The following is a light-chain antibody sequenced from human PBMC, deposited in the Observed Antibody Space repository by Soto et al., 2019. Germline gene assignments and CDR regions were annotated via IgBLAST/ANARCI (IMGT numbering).Light chain of an antibody. CDR1: QSISRS. Sequence: DIQMTQSPSSLSASVGDRVSITCRASQSISRSLNWYQQSPGKAPKLLVYAASTLQSGVPSRFRGSGSGTEFTLPIDSLQPEDFATYYCQQIYNTPPTIGGGTRVEIK. J-gene: IGKJ4*01. CDR3: QQIYNTPPT. V-gene: IGKV1-39*01. CDR2: AAS.